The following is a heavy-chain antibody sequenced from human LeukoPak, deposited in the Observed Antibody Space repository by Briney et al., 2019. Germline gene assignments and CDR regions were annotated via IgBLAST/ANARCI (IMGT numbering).Heavy chain of an antibody. CDR3: ARDNGYVDTAMVPY. J-gene: IGHJ4*02. CDR2: ISANGGGT. Sequence: GGSLRLSCAASGFTFSSYAMIWARQAPGKGLEWVSSISANGGGTYYADSVKGRFTISRDNSKNTLYLQMNSLRAEDTAVYYCARDNGYVDTAMVPYWGQGTLVTVSS. D-gene: IGHD5-18*01. V-gene: IGHV3-23*01. CDR1: GFTFSSYA.